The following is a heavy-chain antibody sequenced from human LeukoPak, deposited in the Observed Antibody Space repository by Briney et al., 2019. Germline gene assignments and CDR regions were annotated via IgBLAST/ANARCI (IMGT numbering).Heavy chain of an antibody. CDR3: VRDMATAALGY. Sequence: GGSQRLSYAASGFTFDEYYMHWVRQTPGKGLVWVSRINLDGRYTSYADSVKGRFTISRDNAKNTLYLQMNSLRAEDTAVYYCVRDMATAALGYWGRGTLVTASS. CDR1: GFTFDEYY. V-gene: IGHV3-74*01. J-gene: IGHJ4*02. D-gene: IGHD5-24*01. CDR2: INLDGRYT.